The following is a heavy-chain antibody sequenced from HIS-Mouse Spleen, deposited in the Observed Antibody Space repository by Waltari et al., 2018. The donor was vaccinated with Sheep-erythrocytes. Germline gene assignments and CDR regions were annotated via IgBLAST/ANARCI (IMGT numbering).Heavy chain of an antibody. CDR3: ARDSTSDAFDI. CDR2: ISSSSSYI. V-gene: IGHV3-21*01. Sequence: EVQLVESGGGLVKPGGSLRLSCAASGFTFSSYSMNWVRQAPGKGLEWVSSISSSSSYIYYADSVKGRFTISRDNAKNSLYLQMNSLRADDTAVYYCARDSTSDAFDIWGQGTMVTVSS. CDR1: GFTFSSYS. J-gene: IGHJ3*02. D-gene: IGHD6-6*01.